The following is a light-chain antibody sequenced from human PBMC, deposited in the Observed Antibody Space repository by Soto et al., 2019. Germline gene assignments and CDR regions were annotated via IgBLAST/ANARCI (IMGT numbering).Light chain of an antibody. CDR1: QSVDTTF. Sequence: EIVLTQSPGSLSLSPGQRATLSCRASQSVDTTFFAWYQKKPGQAPRLLIYGASKRATGIPDRFSGSGSGKDFTLIISRREPEDFAEYYCELCMSSVTLGQGNKVEIK. CDR3: ELCMSSVT. J-gene: IGKJ1*01. CDR2: GAS. V-gene: IGKV3-20*01.